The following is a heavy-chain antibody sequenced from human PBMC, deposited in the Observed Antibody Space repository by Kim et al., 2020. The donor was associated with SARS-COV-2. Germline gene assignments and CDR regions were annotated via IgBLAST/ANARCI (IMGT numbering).Heavy chain of an antibody. J-gene: IGHJ4*01. CDR1: GFTFSSYA. CDR3: VKEQDIVLVPAAIFDY. Sequence: GGSLRLSCSASGFTFSSYAMHWVRQAPGKGLEYVPAISSNGGSTYYADSVKGRFTISRDNSKNTLYLQMSSLRAEDTAVYYCVKEQDIVLVPAAIFDYWG. D-gene: IGHD2-2*01. V-gene: IGHV3-64D*06. CDR2: ISSNGGST.